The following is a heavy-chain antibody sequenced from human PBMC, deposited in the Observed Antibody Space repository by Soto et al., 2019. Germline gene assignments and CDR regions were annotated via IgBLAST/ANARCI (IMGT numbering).Heavy chain of an antibody. CDR2: TYYRYKWYN. Sequence: QVQLQQSGPGLVKPSQTLSLTCDISGDSVSSNSAGWNWIRQTPSRGLEWLGRTYYRYKWYNNYAVSVKSRVSVNPATAKNQFSLQLNSVTPEDTAVYYCARGSWDDVSGHYYMDVWGKGTTVTVSS. V-gene: IGHV6-1*01. CDR1: GDSVSSNSAG. J-gene: IGHJ6*03. CDR3: ARGSWDDVSGHYYMDV. D-gene: IGHD1-1*01.